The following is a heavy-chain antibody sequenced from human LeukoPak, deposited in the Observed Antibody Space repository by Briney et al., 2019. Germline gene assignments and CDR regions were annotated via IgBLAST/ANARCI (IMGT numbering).Heavy chain of an antibody. J-gene: IGHJ6*02. Sequence: SETLSLTCTVSGGSVSSGSYYWSWIRQPPGKGLEWIGYIYYSGSTNYNPSLKSRVTISVDTSKNQFSLKLSSVTAADTAVYYCARAGQWLTRYGMDVWGQGTTVTVSS. V-gene: IGHV4-61*01. D-gene: IGHD6-19*01. CDR1: GGSVSSGSYY. CDR2: IYYSGST. CDR3: ARAGQWLTRYGMDV.